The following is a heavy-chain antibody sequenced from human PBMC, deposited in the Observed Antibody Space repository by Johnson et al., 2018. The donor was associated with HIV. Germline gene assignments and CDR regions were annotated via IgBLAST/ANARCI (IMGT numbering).Heavy chain of an antibody. D-gene: IGHD3-10*01. CDR1: GFTFSTYW. J-gene: IGHJ3*02. CDR2: INTDGSAT. CDR3: ASSWFGELSYAFDI. V-gene: IGHV3-74*01. Sequence: VQLVESGGGLVQPEGSLRLSCAASGFTFSTYWMHWVRQPPGKGLVWVSRINTDGSATTYADSVRGRFTISRDNAKNTRYLQMNSLRAEDTAVYYCASSWFGELSYAFDIWGQGTMVTVSS.